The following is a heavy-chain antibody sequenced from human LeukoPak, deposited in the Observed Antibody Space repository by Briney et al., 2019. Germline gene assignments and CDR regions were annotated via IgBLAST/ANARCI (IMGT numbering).Heavy chain of an antibody. Sequence: GGSLRLSCAASGFTFSTYNMNWVRQAPGKGLEWVSSISGSSSYIYYADSVKGRFTISRDNSKNTVYLQMNSLRAEDTAVYYCAKDPTHFRVWDDYDNTRLNYWGQGTLVTVSS. V-gene: IGHV3-21*01. CDR3: AKDPTHFRVWDDYDNTRLNY. J-gene: IGHJ4*02. CDR2: ISGSSSYI. CDR1: GFTFSTYN. D-gene: IGHD3-22*01.